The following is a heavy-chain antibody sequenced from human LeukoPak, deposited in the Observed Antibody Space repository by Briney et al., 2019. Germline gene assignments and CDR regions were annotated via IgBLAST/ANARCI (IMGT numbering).Heavy chain of an antibody. CDR1: GFTFSSYA. D-gene: IGHD6-19*01. CDR3: AKDWGSGWYIFDY. J-gene: IGHJ4*02. CDR2: ISGSGGST. Sequence: PGGSLRLSCAASGFTFSSYAMSWVRQAPGKGLERVSAISGSGGSTYYADSVKGRFTISRDNSKNTLYLQMNSLRAEDTAVYYCAKDWGSGWYIFDYWGQGTLVTVSS. V-gene: IGHV3-23*01.